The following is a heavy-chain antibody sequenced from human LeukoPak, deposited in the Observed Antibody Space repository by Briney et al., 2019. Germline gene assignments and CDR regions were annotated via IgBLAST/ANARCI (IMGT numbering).Heavy chain of an antibody. V-gene: IGHV3-48*02. D-gene: IGHD2-21*02. Sequence: GRSLRLSCAASGFTFNSYAMHWVRQAPRKGLEWVSYISSSSSSINYADSVKGRFTISRDNAKNSVYLQMNSLRDDDTAVYYCARPKYCGGDCYHAFDIWGQGTMVTVSS. J-gene: IGHJ3*02. CDR1: GFTFNSYA. CDR2: ISSSSSSI. CDR3: ARPKYCGGDCYHAFDI.